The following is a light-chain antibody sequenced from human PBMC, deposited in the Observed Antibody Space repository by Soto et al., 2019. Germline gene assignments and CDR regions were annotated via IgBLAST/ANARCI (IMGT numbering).Light chain of an antibody. CDR1: QSVHTY. Sequence: PGERATRSCRASQSVHTYLAWYQQKAGQAPRLLIYDASNRATGIPARFSGSGSGTDFTLTISSLEPEDCAVYYCQQRSNWPPYTFVQGTKLEIK. J-gene: IGKJ2*01. V-gene: IGKV3-11*01. CDR3: QQRSNWPPYT. CDR2: DAS.